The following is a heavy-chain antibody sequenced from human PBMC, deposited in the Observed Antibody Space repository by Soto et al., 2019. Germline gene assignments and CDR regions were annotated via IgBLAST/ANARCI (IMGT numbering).Heavy chain of an antibody. CDR3: ASRERVDAFDI. J-gene: IGHJ3*02. V-gene: IGHV1-69*13. Sequence: SVKVSCKASGGTFSSYAISWVRQAPGQGLEWMGGIIPILGSANYAQKLQDRVTITADESTTTTYMELSSLRSEDAAVYYCASRERVDAFDIWGQGTMVTVSS. CDR1: GGTFSSYA. D-gene: IGHD1-26*01. CDR2: IIPILGSA.